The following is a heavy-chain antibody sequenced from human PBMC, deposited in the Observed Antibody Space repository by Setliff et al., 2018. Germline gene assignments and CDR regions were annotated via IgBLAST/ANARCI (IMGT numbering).Heavy chain of an antibody. CDR3: ARDVFPYHYEGAFDI. D-gene: IGHD3-22*01. Sequence: GASVKVSCKASGYTFISYGISWVRQAPGQGLEWMGWISAYNGNTNYAQKFQGRVTMTRDTSTSTVYMDMSSLRSEDTAVYYCARDVFPYHYEGAFDIWGQGTMVTVSS. CDR2: ISAYNGNT. J-gene: IGHJ3*02. CDR1: GYTFISYG. V-gene: IGHV1-18*01.